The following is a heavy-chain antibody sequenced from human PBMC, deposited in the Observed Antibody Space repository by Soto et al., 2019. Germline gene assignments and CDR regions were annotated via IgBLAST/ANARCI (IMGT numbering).Heavy chain of an antibody. D-gene: IGHD6-19*01. J-gene: IGHJ4*02. CDR2: MNPNSGNT. Sequence: GASVKVSCKASGYTFTSYDINWVRQATGQGLEWMGWMNPNSGNTGYAQKFQGRVTMTRNTSTSTAYMELSSLRSEDTTVYYCARGPHHFIAVAVYFDYWGQGTPVTVSS. CDR1: GYTFTSYD. CDR3: ARGPHHFIAVAVYFDY. V-gene: IGHV1-8*01.